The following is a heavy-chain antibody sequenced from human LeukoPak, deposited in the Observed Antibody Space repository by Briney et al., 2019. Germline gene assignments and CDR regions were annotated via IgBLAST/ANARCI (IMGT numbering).Heavy chain of an antibody. V-gene: IGHV3-7*01. CDR3: AKVAHYYYGSESYYFFEH. CDR2: IKQDGTEK. Sequence: GGSLRLLRRASGFPFTTYWMSWVRHPPGKGLEWVANIKQDGTEKYYVDSVKGRFTISRDNAKNSLYLQMNSLRVEDTATYYCAKVAHYYYGSESYYFFEHWGQGTPVTASS. D-gene: IGHD3-10*01. CDR1: GFPFTTYW. J-gene: IGHJ4*02.